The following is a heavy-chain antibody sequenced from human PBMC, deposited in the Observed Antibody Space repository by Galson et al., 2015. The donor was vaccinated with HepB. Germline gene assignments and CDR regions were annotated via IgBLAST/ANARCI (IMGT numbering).Heavy chain of an antibody. V-gene: IGHV3-23*01. D-gene: IGHD3-10*01. CDR3: AKDFGSGSPNYFDY. J-gene: IGHJ4*02. CDR1: GFTFSSYAMRFSSYA. CDR2: ISGSGGST. Sequence: SLRLSCAASGFTFSSYAMRFSSYAMSWVRQAPGKGLEWVSGISGSGGSTYYADSVKGRFSISRDNSENTLYLQMNSLRAEDTAVYYCAKDFGSGSPNYFDYWGQGTLVTVSS.